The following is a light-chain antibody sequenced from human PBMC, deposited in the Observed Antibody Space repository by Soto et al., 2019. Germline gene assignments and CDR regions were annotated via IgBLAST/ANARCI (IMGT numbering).Light chain of an antibody. CDR1: SGHSSYT. CDR3: QTWGPGFVV. CDR2: LNSDGSH. Sequence: QPVLSQSPSASASLGASVKLTCTLSSGHSSYTIAWHQQQPEKGPRYLVKLNSDGSHTKGDDIPDRFSVSSSGAERSLTISSLRSEDEADYYCQTWGPGFVVFGGGTQLTVL. J-gene: IGLJ2*01. V-gene: IGLV4-69*01.